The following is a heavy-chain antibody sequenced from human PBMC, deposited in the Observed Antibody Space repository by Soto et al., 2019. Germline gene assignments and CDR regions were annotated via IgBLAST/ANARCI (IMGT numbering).Heavy chain of an antibody. D-gene: IGHD3-16*02. Sequence: QAGGSLRLSCSASGFTFSSYAMHWVRQAPGKGLEYVSAISSNGGSTYYADSVKGRFTISRDNSKNTLYLQMSSLRAEDTAVYYCHIMITFGGVIEYYGMDVWGQGTTVTVSS. J-gene: IGHJ6*02. V-gene: IGHV3-64D*06. CDR1: GFTFSSYA. CDR2: ISSNGGST. CDR3: HIMITFGGVIEYYGMDV.